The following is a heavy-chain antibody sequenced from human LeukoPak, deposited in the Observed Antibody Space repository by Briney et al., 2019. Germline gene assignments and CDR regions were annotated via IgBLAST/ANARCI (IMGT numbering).Heavy chain of an antibody. J-gene: IGHJ3*02. D-gene: IGHD3-22*01. V-gene: IGHV3-66*01. Sequence: PGGSLRLSCAASGFTVSSNYMSWVRQAPGKGLEWVSVIYSGGSTYYADSVKGRFTISRDNSKNTLYLQMNSLRAEDTAVYDCARGRLRGYYDSSGYPDDAFDIWGQGTMVTVSS. CDR3: ARGRLRGYYDSSGYPDDAFDI. CDR2: IYSGGST. CDR1: GFTVSSNY.